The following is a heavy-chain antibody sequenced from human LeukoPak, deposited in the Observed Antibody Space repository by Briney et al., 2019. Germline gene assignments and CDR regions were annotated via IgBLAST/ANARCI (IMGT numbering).Heavy chain of an antibody. CDR3: ARVLYYYDSSGNLDY. V-gene: IGHV1-2*02. CDR2: VNPNSGGT. CDR1: GYTFTGYY. Sequence: ASVKVSCKASGYTFTGYYMHWVRQAPGQGLEWMGWVNPNSGGTNYAQKFQGRVTMTRDTSISTAYMELSRLRSDDTAVYYCARVLYYYDSSGNLDYWGHGTLVTVSS. D-gene: IGHD3-22*01. J-gene: IGHJ4*01.